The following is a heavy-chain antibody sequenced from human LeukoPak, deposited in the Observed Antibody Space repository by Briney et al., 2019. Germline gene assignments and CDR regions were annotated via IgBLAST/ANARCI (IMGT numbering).Heavy chain of an antibody. Sequence: PGWSLRLSCAASGFTFDNYAMHWVRQTPGKGLEWVSGISWDSGSINYADSVKGRFTISRDNAKNSLFLQMNSLRTEDTALYYCAGDIFSVAGPDLDCWGQGTQVTVSS. J-gene: IGHJ4*02. CDR3: AGDIFSVAGPDLDC. CDR1: GFTFDNYA. V-gene: IGHV3-9*01. D-gene: IGHD6-19*01. CDR2: ISWDSGSI.